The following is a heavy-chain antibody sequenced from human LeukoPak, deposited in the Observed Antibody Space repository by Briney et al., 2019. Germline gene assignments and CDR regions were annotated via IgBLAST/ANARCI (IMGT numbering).Heavy chain of an antibody. D-gene: IGHD3-10*01. V-gene: IGHV3-7*01. CDR2: IKQDGSEK. Sequence: PGGSLRLSCAASGFSFSSYWMSWVRQAPGKGLEWVANIKQDGSEKYYVDSVKGRFTISRDNAKNSLYLQMNSLRAEDTAVYYCAKDEGFGELFLGMDVWGQGTTVTVSS. CDR3: AKDEGFGELFLGMDV. J-gene: IGHJ6*02. CDR1: GFSFSSYW.